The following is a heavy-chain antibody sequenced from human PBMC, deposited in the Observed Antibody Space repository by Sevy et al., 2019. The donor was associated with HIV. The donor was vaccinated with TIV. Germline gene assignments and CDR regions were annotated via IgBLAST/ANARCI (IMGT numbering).Heavy chain of an antibody. CDR1: GFTFNTHV. Sequence: GGSLRLSCAASGFTFNTHVMNWVRQAPGKGLEWVSSISGFGNTYYADSVRGRFTISRDNAKNTLYLQMNSLRADDTAVYYGVKVLNPALESMMEVTVRSLKGFDVWGQGTMVTVSS. D-gene: IGHD3-22*01. CDR2: ISGFGNT. CDR3: VKVLNPALESMMEVTVRSLKGFDV. J-gene: IGHJ3*01. V-gene: IGHV3-23*01.